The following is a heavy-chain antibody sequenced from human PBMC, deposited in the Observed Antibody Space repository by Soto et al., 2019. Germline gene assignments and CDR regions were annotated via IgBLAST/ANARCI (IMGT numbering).Heavy chain of an antibody. V-gene: IGHV4-59*02. CDR1: NVSVSGSY. CDR3: AKDRGGRGPFDP. J-gene: IGHJ5*01. Sequence: SETLSLTCRVSNVSVSGSYWAWIRQPPGKGLEWIGWVYSSGTTKYNPSLKSRVTISMDTSKNEVFLKLTSVTTSDTAVYFCAKDRGGRGPFDPCGQGTLVTVSS. CDR2: VYSSGTT. D-gene: IGHD1-26*01.